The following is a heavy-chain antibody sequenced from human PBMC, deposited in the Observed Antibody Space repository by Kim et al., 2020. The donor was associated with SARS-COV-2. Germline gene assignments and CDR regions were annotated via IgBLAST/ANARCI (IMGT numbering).Heavy chain of an antibody. Sequence: GGSLRLSCAASGFTFDDYAMHWVRQVPGKGLEWVSAISQNSAKIGYADSVRGRFTISRDNSKNTLYLQMSGLRPDDTAFYFCVKDPSYSPTFPFDHWGLGILVTVSS. CDR2: ISQNSAKI. CDR3: VKDPSYSPTFPFDH. J-gene: IGHJ4*02. V-gene: IGHV3-9*01. D-gene: IGHD1-26*01. CDR1: GFTFDDYA.